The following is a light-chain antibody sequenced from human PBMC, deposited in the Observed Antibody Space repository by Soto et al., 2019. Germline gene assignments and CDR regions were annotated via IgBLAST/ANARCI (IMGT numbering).Light chain of an antibody. V-gene: IGKV1-5*01. CDR2: DAS. CDR3: QQYTTYPYT. J-gene: IGKJ2*01. CDR1: RSVTNW. Sequence: DIQMTQSPSTLSASVGDRVTITCRASRSVTNWLAWYQQKPGKAPNLLIYDASRLQSGIPSRFSGSGSGTEITLTMSSLQPHDFETYYCQQYTTYPYTFGQGTKLQIK.